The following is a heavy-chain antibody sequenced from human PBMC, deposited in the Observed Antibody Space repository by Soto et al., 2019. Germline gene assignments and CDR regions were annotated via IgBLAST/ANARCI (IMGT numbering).Heavy chain of an antibody. CDR3: AGSYGSGWENAFDI. V-gene: IGHV3-33*01. CDR2: IWYDGSNK. CDR1: GFTFSSYG. D-gene: IGHD3-10*01. J-gene: IGHJ3*02. Sequence: TGGSLRLSCAASGFTFSSYGMHRVRQAPGKGLEWVAVIWYDGSNKYYADSVKGRFTISRDNSKNTLYLQMNSLRAEDTAVYYCAGSYGSGWENAFDIWGQGTMVTVSS.